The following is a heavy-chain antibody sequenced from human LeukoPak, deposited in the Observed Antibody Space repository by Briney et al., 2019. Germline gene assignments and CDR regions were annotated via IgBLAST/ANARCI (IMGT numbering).Heavy chain of an antibody. CDR3: AKRRGLELLYYYYMDV. Sequence: PGGSLRLSCAASGFTFSSYSMNWVRQAPGKGLEWVSSITSSSSYIYYADSVKGRFTISRDNSKNTLYLQMNSLRAEDTAVYYCAKRRGLELLYYYYMDVWGKGTTVTVSS. V-gene: IGHV3-21*04. D-gene: IGHD1-7*01. CDR1: GFTFSSYS. CDR2: ITSSSSYI. J-gene: IGHJ6*03.